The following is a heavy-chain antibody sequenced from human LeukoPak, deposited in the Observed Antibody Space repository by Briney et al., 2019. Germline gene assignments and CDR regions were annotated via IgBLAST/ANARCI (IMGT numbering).Heavy chain of an antibody. Sequence: PGGSLRLSCTASEFTVSRNYMLWVRQAPGKGLEWVSLIFSNGDTHYADSVKGRFTISRDTSKNTVSLQMNSLRVEDTAMYYCTRGQMSYWGQGTLVTVSS. CDR3: TRGQMSY. J-gene: IGHJ4*02. CDR2: IFSNGDT. CDR1: EFTVSRNY. V-gene: IGHV3-53*01. D-gene: IGHD5-24*01.